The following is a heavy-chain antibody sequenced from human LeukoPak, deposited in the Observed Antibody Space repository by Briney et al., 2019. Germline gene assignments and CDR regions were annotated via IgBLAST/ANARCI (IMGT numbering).Heavy chain of an antibody. J-gene: IGHJ5*02. CDR1: GGSISSYY. V-gene: IGHV4-59*01. D-gene: IGHD6-13*01. CDR3: ARDLRSIAADWFDP. CDR2: IYYSGST. Sequence: SETLSLTCTVSGGSISSYYWSCIRQPPGKGLEWIGYIYYSGSTNYNPSLKSRVTISVDTSKNQFSLKLSSVTAADTAVYYCARDLRSIAADWFDPWGQGTLVTVSS.